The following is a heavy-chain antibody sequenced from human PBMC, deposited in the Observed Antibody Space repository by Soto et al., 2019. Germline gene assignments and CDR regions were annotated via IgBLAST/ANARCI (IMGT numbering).Heavy chain of an antibody. V-gene: IGHV1-46*01. D-gene: IGHD3-22*01. CDR2: INPSGGST. CDR1: GYTFTSYY. CDR3: ARDYIDDSSGVYYYYGMDV. J-gene: IGHJ6*02. Sequence: ASVKVSCKASGYTFTSYYMHWVRQAPGQGLEWMGIINPSGGSTSYAQKFQGRVTMTRDTSTSTVYMELSSLRSEDTAVYYCARDYIDDSSGVYYYYGMDVWGQGTMVTSP.